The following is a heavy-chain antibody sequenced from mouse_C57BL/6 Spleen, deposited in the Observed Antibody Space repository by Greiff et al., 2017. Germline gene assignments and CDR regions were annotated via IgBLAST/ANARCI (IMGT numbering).Heavy chain of an antibody. V-gene: IGHV1-66*01. Sequence: VQLQQSGPELVKPGASVKISCKASGYSFTSYYIHWVKQRPGQGLEWIGWIYPGSGNTKYNEKFKGKATLTADTSSSTAYMQLSSLTSEDSAVYYCAREVKGYYFDYWGQGTTLTVSS. CDR1: GYSFTSYY. CDR2: IYPGSGNT. CDR3: AREVKGYYFDY. D-gene: IGHD2-2*01. J-gene: IGHJ2*01.